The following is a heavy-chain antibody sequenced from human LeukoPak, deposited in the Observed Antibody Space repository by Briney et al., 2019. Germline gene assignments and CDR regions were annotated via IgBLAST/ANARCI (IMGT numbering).Heavy chain of an antibody. V-gene: IGHV1-69*06. CDR1: GGTFSSYA. CDR2: IIPIFGTA. CDR3: ASGDYGDYQVPSRFDY. J-gene: IGHJ4*02. Sequence: SVKVSCTASGGTFSSYAISWVRQAPGQGLEWMGGIIPIFGTANYAQKFQGRVTITADKSTSTAYMELSSLRSEDTAVYYCASGDYGDYQVPSRFDYWGQGTLVTVSS. D-gene: IGHD4-17*01.